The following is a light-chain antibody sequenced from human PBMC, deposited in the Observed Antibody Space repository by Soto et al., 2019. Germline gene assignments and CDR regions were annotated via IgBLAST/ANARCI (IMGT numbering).Light chain of an antibody. J-gene: IGKJ4*02. CDR3: QQYATSPLT. Sequence: IVLAPSPGNLFFSRGGRATLSCRASQAFTSRTVSSRCLAWYQQKPGQAPKLLIYGALSRATGIPDRFSGSGSGTEFTLTISRLEPDDFALYYCQQYATSPLTFGRGTKVDIK. CDR1: QAFTSRTVSSRC. V-gene: IGKV3-20*01. CDR2: GAL.